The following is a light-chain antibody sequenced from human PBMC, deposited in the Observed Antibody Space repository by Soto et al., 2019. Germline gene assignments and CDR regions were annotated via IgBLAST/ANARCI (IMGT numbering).Light chain of an antibody. Sequence: QSALTQPASVSGSPGQSITISCTGTSSDVGGYNYVSWYQQHPGKAPKLMIYDVSNRPSGVSNRFSGSKSGNTASLTISGLQAEDEGDYYCSSYTSSSTSVVFGGGTQLTVL. CDR2: DVS. J-gene: IGLJ2*01. CDR1: SSDVGGYNY. V-gene: IGLV2-14*01. CDR3: SSYTSSSTSVV.